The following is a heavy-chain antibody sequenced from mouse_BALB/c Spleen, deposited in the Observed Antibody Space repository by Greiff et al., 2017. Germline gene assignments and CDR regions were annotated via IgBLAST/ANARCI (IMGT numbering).Heavy chain of an antibody. V-gene: IGHV1-4*01. CDR3: ARSSYEYGRNYAMDY. D-gene: IGHD2-4*01. CDR1: GYTFTSYT. CDR2: INPSSGYT. Sequence: VQRVESGAELARPGASVKMSCKASGYTFTSYTMHWVKQRPGQGLEWIGYINPSSGYTNYNQKFKDKATLTADKSSSTAYMQLSSLTSEDSAVYYCARSSYEYGRNYAMDYWGQGTAVTVSA. J-gene: IGHJ4*01.